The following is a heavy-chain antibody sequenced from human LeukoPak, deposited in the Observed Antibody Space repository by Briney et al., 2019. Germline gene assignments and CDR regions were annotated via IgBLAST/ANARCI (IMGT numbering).Heavy chain of an antibody. CDR2: IYSGGST. CDR3: VRVPSGIVVVRPFDY. D-gene: IGHD3-22*01. Sequence: PGGSLRLSCAASGFTVSSNYMSWVRQAPGKGLEWVSVIYSGGSTYYADSVKGRFTISRDNSKNTLYLQMNSLRAEDTAVYYCVRVPSGIVVVRPFDYWGQGTLVTVSS. CDR1: GFTVSSNY. V-gene: IGHV3-66*01. J-gene: IGHJ4*02.